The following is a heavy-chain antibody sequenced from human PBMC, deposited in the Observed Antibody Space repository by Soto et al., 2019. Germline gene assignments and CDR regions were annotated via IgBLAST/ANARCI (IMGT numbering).Heavy chain of an antibody. Sequence: GSLRLSCVASGFTFSSYAMSWVRQAPGKGLEGVSAISGSGGSTYYADSVKGRFTISRDNSKNTLYLQMNSLGAEDTAVYYCAKSPDYGGPPSAYGMDVWGQGTTVTVSS. CDR3: AKSPDYGGPPSAYGMDV. D-gene: IGHD4-17*01. CDR1: GFTFSSYA. V-gene: IGHV3-23*01. CDR2: ISGSGGST. J-gene: IGHJ6*02.